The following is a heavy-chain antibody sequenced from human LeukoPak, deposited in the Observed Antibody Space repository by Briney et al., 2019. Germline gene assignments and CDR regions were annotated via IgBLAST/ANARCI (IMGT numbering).Heavy chain of an antibody. CDR1: GYTFTSYG. J-gene: IGHJ4*02. D-gene: IGHD2-2*02. Sequence: ASVKVSCKASGYTFTSYGISWVRQAPGQGLEWMGWISAYNGNTNYAQKLQGRVTMTTDTSTSTAYMELRSLRSDDTAVYYCARGYCSSTSCHKFDYWGQGTLVTVSS. CDR3: ARGYCSSTSCHKFDY. CDR2: ISAYNGNT. V-gene: IGHV1-18*01.